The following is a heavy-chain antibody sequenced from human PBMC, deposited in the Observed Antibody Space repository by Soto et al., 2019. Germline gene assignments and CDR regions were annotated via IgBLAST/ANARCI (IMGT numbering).Heavy chain of an antibody. Sequence: EVQLVESGGGLVQPGGSLKLSCAASGFAFTDSAIHWVRQASGKGLEWIGRIRGKRGNDGTAYAASVKGRFTISRDDSKTTTYLQVNSLTIEDTAVYYCTRRRGWPAVDPLDYWGQGTLVTVSS. D-gene: IGHD3-22*01. CDR1: GFAFTDSA. CDR2: IRGKRGNDGT. J-gene: IGHJ4*02. V-gene: IGHV3-73*02. CDR3: TRRRGWPAVDPLDY.